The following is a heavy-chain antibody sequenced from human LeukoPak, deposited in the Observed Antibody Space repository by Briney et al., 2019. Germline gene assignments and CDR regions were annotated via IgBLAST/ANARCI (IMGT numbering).Heavy chain of an antibody. CDR3: ARDRGGSYYLGYYYYGMDV. CDR2: IYYSGST. D-gene: IGHD1-26*01. V-gene: IGHV4-59*01. J-gene: IGHJ6*02. Sequence: SETLSLTCTVSGGSISSYYWSWIRQPPGKGLERIGYIYYSGSTNYNPSLKSRVTISVDTSKNQFSLKLSSVTAADTAVYYCARDRGGSYYLGYYYYGMDVWGQGTTVTVSS. CDR1: GGSISSYY.